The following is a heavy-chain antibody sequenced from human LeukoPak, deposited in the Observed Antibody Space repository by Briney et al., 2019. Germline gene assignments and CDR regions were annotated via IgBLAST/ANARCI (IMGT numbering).Heavy chain of an antibody. CDR1: GGSISSYY. D-gene: IGHD2/OR15-2a*01. CDR3: AGHHPRNTVDF. CDR2: ISDIGSI. V-gene: IGHV4-59*08. J-gene: IGHJ4*02. Sequence: PSETLSLTCTLSGGSISSYYWSWIRQPPGKGLEWIAYISDIGSINYNPSLKSRVTISLDTSKNQFSLKLSSVTAADTAVYYCAGHHPRNTVDFWGQGTLVTVSS.